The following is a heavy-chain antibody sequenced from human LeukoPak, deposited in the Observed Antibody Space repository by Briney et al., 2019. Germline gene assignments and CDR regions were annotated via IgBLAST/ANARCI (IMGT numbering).Heavy chain of an antibody. J-gene: IGHJ4*02. CDR2: IYYSGST. V-gene: IGHV4-39*01. CDR1: GGSISSSSYY. D-gene: IGHD1-26*01. Sequence: PSETLSLTCTVSGGSISSSSYYWSWIRQPPGKGLEWIGSIYYSGSTYYNPSLKSRVTISVDTSKSQFSLKLSSVTAADTAVYYCARQIPGYVGATYFDYWGQGTLVTVSS. CDR3: ARQIPGYVGATYFDY.